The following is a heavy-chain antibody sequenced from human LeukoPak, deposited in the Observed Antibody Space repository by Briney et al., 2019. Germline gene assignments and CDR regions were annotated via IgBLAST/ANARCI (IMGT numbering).Heavy chain of an antibody. CDR3: ARGRLELRSYYYYYYMDV. V-gene: IGHV4-34*01. CDR2: INHSGST. Sequence: KPSETLSLTCAVYGGSFSGYYWSGIRQPRGKGLEWIGEINHSGSTNYNPSLKSRVTISVDTSKNQFSLKLSSVTAADTAVYYCARGRLELRSYYYYYYMDVWGKGTTVTVSS. CDR1: GGSFSGYY. D-gene: IGHD1-7*01. J-gene: IGHJ6*03.